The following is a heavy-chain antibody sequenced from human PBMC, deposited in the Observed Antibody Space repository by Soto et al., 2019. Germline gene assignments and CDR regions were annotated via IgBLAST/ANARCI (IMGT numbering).Heavy chain of an antibody. CDR3: ARRKSDRPFDI. J-gene: IGHJ3*02. CDR2: IYYSGST. CDR1: GGSISSSSYY. Sequence: QLQLQESGPGLVKPSETLSLTCTVSGGSISSSSYYWGWIRQPPGKGLEWIGSIYYSGSTYYNPSLKSRVTISVDTSKNQFSLKLSSVTAADTAVYYCARRKSDRPFDIWGQGTMVTVSS. V-gene: IGHV4-39*01.